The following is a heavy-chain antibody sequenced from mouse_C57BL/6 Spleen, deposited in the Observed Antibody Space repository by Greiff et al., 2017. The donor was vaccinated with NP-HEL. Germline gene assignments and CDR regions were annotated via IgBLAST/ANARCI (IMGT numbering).Heavy chain of an antibody. CDR3: ARGVEAMDY. CDR1: GYTFTDYY. CDR2: INPNNGGT. V-gene: IGHV1-26*01. J-gene: IGHJ4*01. Sequence: VQLQQSGPELVKPGASVKISCKASGYTFTDYYMNWVKQSHGKSLEWIGDINPNNGGTSYNQKFKGKATLTVDKSSSTAYMELRSLTSEDSAVYYCARGVEAMDYWGQGTSVTVSS. D-gene: IGHD1-1*01.